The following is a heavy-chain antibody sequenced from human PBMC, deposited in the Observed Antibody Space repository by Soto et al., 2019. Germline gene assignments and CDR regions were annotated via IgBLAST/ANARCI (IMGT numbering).Heavy chain of an antibody. V-gene: IGHV3-72*01. CDR3: TVWGSGNDFGAA. CDR2: SKNKADSYTT. CDR1: GFTFSDHY. D-gene: IGHD3-10*01. J-gene: IGHJ4*02. Sequence: EVQLVESGGGLVQPGGSLRLSCAASGFTFSDHYMDWVRQAPGKGLEWVGRSKNKADSYTTEYAASVKGRFTISRDGSKNSLFLQMNSLKTEDTAVYYCTVWGSGNDFGAAWGQGILVTGSS.